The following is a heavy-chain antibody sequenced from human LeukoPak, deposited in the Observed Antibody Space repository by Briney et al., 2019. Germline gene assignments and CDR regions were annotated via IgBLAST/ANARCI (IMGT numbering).Heavy chain of an antibody. D-gene: IGHD3-22*01. Sequence: GGSLRLSCAASGFTFSSYAMSWVRQASGKGLEWVSGISGSGGSTYYADSVKGRFTISRDNSNNTLYLQMNSLRAEDTAVYYCAKDLTMIVVVIKPPDAFDIWGQGTMVTVSS. V-gene: IGHV3-23*01. CDR2: ISGSGGST. CDR3: AKDLTMIVVVIKPPDAFDI. J-gene: IGHJ3*02. CDR1: GFTFSSYA.